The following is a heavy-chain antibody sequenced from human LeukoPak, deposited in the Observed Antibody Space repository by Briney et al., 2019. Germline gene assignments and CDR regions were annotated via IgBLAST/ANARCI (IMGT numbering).Heavy chain of an antibody. J-gene: IGHJ4*02. CDR2: IYSDGST. V-gene: IGHV3-53*01. CDR1: GFSVSTDH. Sequence: GGSLRLSCAASGFSVSTDHMSWVRQAPGKGLEWVSVIYSDGSTYYADTVKGRFTISRDNSKNTVDLLLNSLRAEDTAVYYCARAPEGATSFHDYWGQGTLVTVSS. D-gene: IGHD1-26*01. CDR3: ARAPEGATSFHDY.